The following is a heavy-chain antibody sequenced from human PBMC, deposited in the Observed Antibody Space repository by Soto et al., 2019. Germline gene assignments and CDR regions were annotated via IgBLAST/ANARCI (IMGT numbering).Heavy chain of an antibody. J-gene: IGHJ3*02. D-gene: IGHD1-1*01. CDR2: INPNSGDT. CDR1: GYTFTGYS. CDR3: APALSRLEPTKAAFAI. V-gene: IGHV1-2*04. Sequence: ASVKVSCKASGYTFTGYSRHWVRQAPGQGLEWMGWINPNSGDTNYAQKFQGWVTMTRDTSISTAYMELSSLRSEDTAVYYCAPALSRLEPTKAAFAIRGQGTMVTVSS.